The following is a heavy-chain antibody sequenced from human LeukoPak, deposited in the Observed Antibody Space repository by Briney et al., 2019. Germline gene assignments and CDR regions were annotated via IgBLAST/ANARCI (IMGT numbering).Heavy chain of an antibody. Sequence: GASVKVSCKASGYTFTGYYMHWVRQAPGQGLEWMGWINPNSGGTNYAQKFQGRVTMTRDTSISTAYMELSRLRSDDTAVYYCARDIARGSGGYYFDYWGQGTLVTVSS. V-gene: IGHV1-2*02. J-gene: IGHJ4*02. CDR1: GYTFTGYY. CDR2: INPNSGGT. D-gene: IGHD6-13*01. CDR3: ARDIARGSGGYYFDY.